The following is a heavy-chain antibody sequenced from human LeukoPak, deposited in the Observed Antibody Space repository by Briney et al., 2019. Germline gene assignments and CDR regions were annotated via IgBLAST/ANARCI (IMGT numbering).Heavy chain of an antibody. D-gene: IGHD4-17*01. J-gene: IGHJ4*02. V-gene: IGHV3-21*01. CDR2: ISSSSSYI. CDR3: ARSGATVSPSGLRNFDY. Sequence: KAGGSLRLSCAASGFTFSSYSMNWVRQAPGKGLEWVSSISSSSSYIYYADSVKGRFTISRDNAKNSLYLQMNSLRAEDTAVYYCARSGATVSPSGLRNFDYWGQGTLVTVSS. CDR1: GFTFSSYS.